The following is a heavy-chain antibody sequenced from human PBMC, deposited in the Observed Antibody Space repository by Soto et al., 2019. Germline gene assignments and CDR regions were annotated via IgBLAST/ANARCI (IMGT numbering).Heavy chain of an antibody. Sequence: GGSLRLSCAASGFTFSNAWMNWVRQAPGKGLEWVGRIKSKTDGGTTDYAAPVKGRFTISRDDSKNTLYLQMNSLKTEDTAVYYCTTDPPLPITGTPTDIYYYYYGMDVWGQGTTVTVSS. D-gene: IGHD1-7*01. CDR1: GFTFSNAW. CDR2: IKSKTDGGTT. J-gene: IGHJ6*02. CDR3: TTDPPLPITGTPTDIYYYYYGMDV. V-gene: IGHV3-15*07.